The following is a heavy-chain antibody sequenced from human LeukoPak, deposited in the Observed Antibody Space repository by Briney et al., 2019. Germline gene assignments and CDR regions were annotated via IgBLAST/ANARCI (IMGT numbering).Heavy chain of an antibody. CDR3: ARDNGGGGYSYGSNFDY. CDR1: GGSISSNSYY. J-gene: IGHJ4*02. D-gene: IGHD5-18*01. CDR2: IYTSGST. Sequence: SETLSLTCTVSGGSISSNSYYWSWIRQPAGKGLEWIGRIYTSGSTDYNPSLKSRVTISKDTSKNEFSLKLSSVTAADTAVYYCARDNGGGGYSYGSNFDYWGQGTLVTVSS. V-gene: IGHV4-61*02.